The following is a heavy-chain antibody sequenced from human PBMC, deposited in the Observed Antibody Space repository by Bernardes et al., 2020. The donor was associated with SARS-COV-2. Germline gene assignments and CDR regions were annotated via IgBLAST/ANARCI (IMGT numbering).Heavy chain of an antibody. Sequence: SETLSLTCAVSGGPIGNGRYFWAWIRQPPGKGLQWLGSVLSSGATFDNPSLTSRLMISVDSSKNRFSLQLTSVTAADTAVYYCARQNYYGWEGFGLDVWGQGTTVIVS. D-gene: IGHD3-10*01. CDR2: VLSSGAT. J-gene: IGHJ6*02. CDR3: ARQNYYGWEGFGLDV. CDR1: GGPIGNGRYF. V-gene: IGHV4-39*01.